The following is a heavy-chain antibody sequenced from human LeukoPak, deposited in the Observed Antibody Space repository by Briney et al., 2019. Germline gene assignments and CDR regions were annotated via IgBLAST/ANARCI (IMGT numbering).Heavy chain of an antibody. Sequence: PSETLSLTCTVSGGSISSYHWSWIRQPPGKGLEWIGYIYTSGSTNYNPSLKSRVTISVDTSKNQFSLKLSSVTAADTAVYYCARSQPVSRFDYWGQGTLVTVSS. V-gene: IGHV4-4*09. CDR1: GGSISSYH. D-gene: IGHD6-13*01. J-gene: IGHJ4*02. CDR2: IYTSGST. CDR3: ARSQPVSRFDY.